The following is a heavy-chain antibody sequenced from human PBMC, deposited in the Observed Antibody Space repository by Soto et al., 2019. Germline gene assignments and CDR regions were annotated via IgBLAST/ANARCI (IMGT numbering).Heavy chain of an antibody. D-gene: IGHD6-19*01. CDR1: GYSFSSYW. CDR3: ARSKRGAYSSGWYSLSGYYNYGIDV. V-gene: IGHV5-51*01. J-gene: IGHJ4*02. CDR2: IYPGGSDT. Sequence: GESLKISCQASGYSFSSYWIGWVRQMPGKGLEWMGIIYPGGSDTKYSPSVQGQVTISADRSISTAYLQWTSLKASDTAMYYCARSKRGAYSSGWYSLSGYYNYGIDVWGQGTLVTVSS.